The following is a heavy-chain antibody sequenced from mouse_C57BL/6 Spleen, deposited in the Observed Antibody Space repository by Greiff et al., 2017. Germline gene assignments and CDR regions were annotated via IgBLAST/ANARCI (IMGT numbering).Heavy chain of an antibody. CDR3: ARKDYLDY. CDR2: IYPGDGDT. CDR1: GYAFSSYW. Sequence: QVQLQQSGAELVKPGASVKISCKASGYAFSSYWMHWVKQRPGKGLEWLGQIYPGDGDTNYNGKFKGKATLTADKSSSTAYMQLSSLTSEDAAVYFCARKDYLDYGGQGTTLTVSS. J-gene: IGHJ2*01. V-gene: IGHV1-80*01.